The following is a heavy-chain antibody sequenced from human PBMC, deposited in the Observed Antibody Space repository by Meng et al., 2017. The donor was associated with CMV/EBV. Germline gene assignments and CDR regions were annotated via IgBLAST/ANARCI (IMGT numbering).Heavy chain of an antibody. V-gene: IGHV4-39*07. Sequence: GSLRLSCTVSGGSISSSSYYWGWIRQPPGKGLEWIGSIYYSGSTYYNPSLKSRVTISVDTSKNQFSLKLSSVTAADTAVYYCASGGDGNPPVLDAFDIWGQGTMVTVSS. J-gene: IGHJ3*02. D-gene: IGHD1-14*01. CDR1: GGSISSSSYY. CDR2: IYYSGST. CDR3: ASGGDGNPPVLDAFDI.